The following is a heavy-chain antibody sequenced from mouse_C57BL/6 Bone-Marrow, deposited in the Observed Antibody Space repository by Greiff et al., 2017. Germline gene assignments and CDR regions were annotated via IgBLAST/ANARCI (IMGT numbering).Heavy chain of an antibody. CDR3: AGGGADH. V-gene: IGHV3-6*01. Sequence: EVQLQEFGPGLVKPSQSLSLTCSVTGHSIPSGYYWHWIRQFPGNKLEWLGYLSYDGSNNYNPYLKNRIPITRDTAKNQCFLKLNAVTTEDTATYCCAGGGADHWGQGTLVTVSA. J-gene: IGHJ3*01. CDR2: LSYDGSN. CDR1: GHSIPSGYY.